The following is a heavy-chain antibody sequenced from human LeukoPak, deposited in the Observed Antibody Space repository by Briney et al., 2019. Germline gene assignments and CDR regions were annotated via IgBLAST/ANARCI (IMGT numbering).Heavy chain of an antibody. CDR1: GYTFIDYY. Sequence: ASVKVSCKASGYTFIDYYIHWVRQAPGQGLEWMGWINPNNGGTNSAQKFQGRVTMTRDTSSSTAYMELSRLGSDDTAVYYCAGGISTRHFYYGMDVWGQGTTVTVSS. J-gene: IGHJ6*02. CDR3: AGGISTRHFYYGMDV. V-gene: IGHV1-2*02. CDR2: INPNNGGT.